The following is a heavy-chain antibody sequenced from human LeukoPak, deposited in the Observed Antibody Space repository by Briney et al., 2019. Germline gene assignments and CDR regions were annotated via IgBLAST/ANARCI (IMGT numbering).Heavy chain of an antibody. D-gene: IGHD3-22*01. CDR1: GYTFTNYE. V-gene: IGHV1-18*01. J-gene: IGHJ4*02. CDR3: ARGYYYDTSGYLVPFDY. CDR2: ISAYNGNT. Sequence: VASVKVSCKASGYTFTNYEFSWVRQAPGQGLEWMGWISAYNGNTNYAQKVQGRVTMTTDTSTSTAYMELRSLRSDDTAVYYCARGYYYDTSGYLVPFDYWGQGTLVTVSS.